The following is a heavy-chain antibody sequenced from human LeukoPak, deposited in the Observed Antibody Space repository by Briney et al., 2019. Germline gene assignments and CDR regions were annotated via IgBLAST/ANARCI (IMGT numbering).Heavy chain of an antibody. D-gene: IGHD3-22*01. CDR3: ARGRRDSSGYYRSLYNDAFDI. Sequence: PSQTLSLTCTVSGGSISSGGYYWSWIRQHPGKGLEWIGYIYYSGSTYYNPSLKSRVTISVDTSKNQFSLKLSSVTAADTAVYYCARGRRDSSGYYRSLYNDAFDIWGQGTMVTVSS. CDR2: IYYSGST. CDR1: GGSISSGGYY. V-gene: IGHV4-31*03. J-gene: IGHJ3*02.